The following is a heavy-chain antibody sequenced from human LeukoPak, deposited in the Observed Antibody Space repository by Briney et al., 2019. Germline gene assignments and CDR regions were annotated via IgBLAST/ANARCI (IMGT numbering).Heavy chain of an antibody. CDR1: GYSLTSYW. V-gene: IGHV5-51*01. D-gene: IGHD4-17*01. J-gene: IGHJ4*02. CDR2: IYPGDSDT. CDR3: ARQPTVTTNSDY. Sequence: GESLKISCKGSGYSLTSYWIGWVRQMPRKGLECMGIIYPGDSDTKYSPSFQGQVTISADKSISTAYLQWSSLKASDTAMYYCARQPTVTTNSDYWGQGTLVTVSS.